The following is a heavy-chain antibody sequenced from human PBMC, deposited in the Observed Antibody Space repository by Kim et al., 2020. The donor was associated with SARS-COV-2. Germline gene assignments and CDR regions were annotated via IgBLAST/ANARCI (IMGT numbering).Heavy chain of an antibody. D-gene: IGHD5-18*01. CDR2: INAGNGNT. J-gene: IGHJ4*02. CDR1: GCTFTSYA. V-gene: IGHV1-3*01. CDR3: ASPRGYSYGFDY. Sequence: ASVKVSCKASGCTFTSYAMHWVRQAPGQRLEWMGWINAGNGNTKYSQKFQGRVTITRDTSASTAYMELSSLRSEDTAVYYCASPRGYSYGFDYRGQGTLVTVSS.